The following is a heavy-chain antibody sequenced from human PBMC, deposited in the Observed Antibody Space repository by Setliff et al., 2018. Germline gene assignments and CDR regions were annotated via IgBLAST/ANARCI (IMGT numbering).Heavy chain of an antibody. D-gene: IGHD6-19*01. CDR2: IYIGGSA. V-gene: IGHV4-4*07. J-gene: IGHJ6*03. Sequence: KTSETLSLTCTVSGGSISSYYWSWIRQPAGKGLEWIGHIYIGGSANYNPSLKSRVTMSIDTSKNQFSLKLNSVTAADMAVYYCAREQWLDPPGYYYMDVWAKGITVTVSS. CDR3: AREQWLDPPGYYYMDV. CDR1: GGSISSYY.